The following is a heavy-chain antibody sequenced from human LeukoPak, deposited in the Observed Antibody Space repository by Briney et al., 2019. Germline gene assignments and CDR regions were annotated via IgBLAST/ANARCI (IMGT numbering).Heavy chain of an antibody. Sequence: SETPSLTCTVSGGSISSYYWSWIRLPPGKGLEWIGYLSKSGNTNYSPSLKSRVTIFGDTSKNQFFLKPSSVTAADTAVYYCARARYVNSFYAFDIWGQGTLVTVSS. J-gene: IGHJ3*02. CDR3: ARARYVNSFYAFDI. V-gene: IGHV4-59*01. CDR1: GGSISSYY. CDR2: LSKSGNT. D-gene: IGHD3-9*01.